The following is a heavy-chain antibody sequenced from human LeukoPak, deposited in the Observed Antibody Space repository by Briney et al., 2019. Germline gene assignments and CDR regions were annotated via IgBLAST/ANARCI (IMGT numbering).Heavy chain of an antibody. CDR2: IYYSGST. V-gene: IGHV4-59*12. D-gene: IGHD3-22*01. J-gene: IGHJ1*01. CDR3: ASSTLHYYDSSGYYYGEYFQH. CDR1: GGSISSYY. Sequence: SETLSLTCTVSGGSISSYYWSWVRQPPGKGLEWIGYIYYSGSTNYNPSLKSRVTISVDTSKNQFSLKLSSVTTADTAVYYCASSTLHYYDSSGYYYGEYFQHWGQGTLVTVSS.